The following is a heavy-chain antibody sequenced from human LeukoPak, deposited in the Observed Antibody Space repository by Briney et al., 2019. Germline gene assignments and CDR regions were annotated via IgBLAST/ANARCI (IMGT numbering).Heavy chain of an antibody. J-gene: IGHJ4*02. D-gene: IGHD2-15*01. V-gene: IGHV3-11*06. Sequence: PGGSLRLPCAASGFTFSDYYMSWIRQAPGKGLEWVSYISSSSSYTNYADSVKGRFTISRDNAKNSLYLQMNSLRAEDTAVYYCARGTYCSGGSCYFDYWGQGTLVTVSS. CDR3: ARGTYCSGGSCYFDY. CDR2: ISSSSSYT. CDR1: GFTFSDYY.